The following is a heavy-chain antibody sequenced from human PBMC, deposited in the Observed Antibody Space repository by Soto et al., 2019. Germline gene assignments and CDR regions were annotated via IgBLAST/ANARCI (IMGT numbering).Heavy chain of an antibody. J-gene: IGHJ3*02. CDR2: IIPIFGTA. D-gene: IGHD4-17*01. CDR3: ARDRLDDYGDYFLDRNVTNI. CDR1: GGTFSSYA. Sequence: GASVKVSCKGSGGTFSSYAISWVRQAPGQGLEWMGGIIPIFGTANYAQKFQGRVTITADESTSTAYMELSSLRSEDTAVYYCARDRLDDYGDYFLDRNVTNIWGQGTMVTVSS. V-gene: IGHV1-69*13.